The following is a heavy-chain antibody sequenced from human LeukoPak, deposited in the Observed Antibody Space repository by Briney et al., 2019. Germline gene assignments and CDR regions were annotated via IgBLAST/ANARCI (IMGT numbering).Heavy chain of an antibody. CDR1: GGSISSSSYY. Sequence: PSETLSLTCTVSGGSISSSSYYWGWIRQPPGKGLEWIGSIYYSGTTYYNPSLKSRVTISVDTSKNQFSLKLSSVTAADTAVYYCAGVGLTIFARPFDPWGQGTLVTVSS. D-gene: IGHD3-3*01. CDR3: AGVGLTIFARPFDP. V-gene: IGHV4-39*07. J-gene: IGHJ5*02. CDR2: IYYSGTT.